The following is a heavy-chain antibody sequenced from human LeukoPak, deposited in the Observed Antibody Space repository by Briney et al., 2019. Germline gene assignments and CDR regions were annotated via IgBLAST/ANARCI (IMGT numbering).Heavy chain of an antibody. CDR2: IYIDGIT. J-gene: IGHJ6*02. CDR3: ARLFTRAWEYRYGMDV. V-gene: IGHV4-39*01. D-gene: IGHD1-26*01. Sequence: SATLSLTCTVSGGSIRTNGSYWDWIRQPPGKGLEWIGSIYIDGITHYNSSLQSRVTLSIDTSKNQFSLKLTSVTAVDTAVFYCARLFTRAWEYRYGMDVWGQGTLVTVSS. CDR1: GGSIRTNGSY.